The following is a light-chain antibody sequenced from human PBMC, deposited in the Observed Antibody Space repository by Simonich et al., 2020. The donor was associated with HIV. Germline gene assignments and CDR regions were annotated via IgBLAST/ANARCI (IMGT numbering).Light chain of an antibody. CDR2: WAA. Sequence: DIVMTQSPDSLAVSLGERATINSKSSQSVSYSSNNKNYLAWYQQKTWQPPKLLIYWAATLEAGVPDRVTGSGSGTDFTLTISSMQAEDVAVYYCQQYYSTPLTFGGGTKVEIK. CDR1: QSVSYSSNNKNY. V-gene: IGKV4-1*01. J-gene: IGKJ4*01. CDR3: QQYYSTPLT.